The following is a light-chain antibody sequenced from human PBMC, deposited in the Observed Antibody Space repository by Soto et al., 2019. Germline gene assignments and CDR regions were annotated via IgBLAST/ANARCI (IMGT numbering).Light chain of an antibody. CDR1: QSVTSNY. J-gene: IGKJ5*01. V-gene: IGKV3D-20*02. CDR3: QQRSNWPPT. CDR2: GAS. Sequence: EIVLAQSPGTLSLSPGERATLSCGASQSVTSNYLAWYQQKPGQAPRLLIYGASRRATGVPDRFIGSGSGTDFTLTINRLEPEDFAVYYCQQRSNWPPTFGQGTRLEIK.